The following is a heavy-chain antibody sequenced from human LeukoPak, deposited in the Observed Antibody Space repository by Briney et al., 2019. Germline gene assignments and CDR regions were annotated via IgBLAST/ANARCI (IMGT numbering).Heavy chain of an antibody. Sequence: SETLSLTCTVSGGSISSYYWSWIRQPPGKGLEWIGYIYYSGSTNYNPSLKSRVTISVDTSKNQFSLTLSSVTAADTAVYYCARLYYDFWSGYCTGWFDPWGQGTLVTVSS. CDR2: IYYSGST. CDR3: ARLYYDFWSGYCTGWFDP. D-gene: IGHD3-3*01. V-gene: IGHV4-59*01. J-gene: IGHJ5*02. CDR1: GGSISSYY.